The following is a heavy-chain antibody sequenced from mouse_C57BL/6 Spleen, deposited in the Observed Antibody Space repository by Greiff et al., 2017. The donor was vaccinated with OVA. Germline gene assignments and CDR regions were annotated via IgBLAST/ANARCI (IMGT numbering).Heavy chain of an antibody. J-gene: IGHJ2*01. CDR2: ISYDGSN. V-gene: IGHV3-6*01. Sequence: EVKLQESGPGLVKPSQSLSLTCSVTGYSITSGYYWNWIRQFPGNKLEWMGYISYDGSNNYNPSLKNRISITRDTSKNQFFLKLNSVTTEDTATYYCATAGGYYDYFDYWGQGTTLTVSS. CDR1: GYSITSGYY. CDR3: ATAGGYYDYFDY. D-gene: IGHD2-3*01.